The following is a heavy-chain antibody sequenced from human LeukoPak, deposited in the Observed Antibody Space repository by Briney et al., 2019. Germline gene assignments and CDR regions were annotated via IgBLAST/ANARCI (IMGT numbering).Heavy chain of an antibody. J-gene: IGHJ5*02. V-gene: IGHV3-53*01. D-gene: IGHD3-22*01. CDR2: IYSGGST. CDR1: GFTVSSNY. CDR3: ARWINYYDSSGYYSGNWFDP. Sequence: PGGSLRLSCAASGFTVSSNYMSWVRQAPGKGLEWVSVIYSGGSTYYADSVKGRFTISRDNSKNTLYLQMNSLRAEDTAVYYCARWINYYDSSGYYSGNWFDPWGQGTLVTVSS.